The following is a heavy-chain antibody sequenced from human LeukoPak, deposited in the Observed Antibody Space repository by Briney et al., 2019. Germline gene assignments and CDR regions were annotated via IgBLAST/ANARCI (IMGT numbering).Heavy chain of an antibody. D-gene: IGHD6-6*01. CDR1: GSTFSSYW. V-gene: IGHV3-7*01. CDR2: IKQDGSEK. J-gene: IGHJ4*02. CDR3: ARVRGGIAARPVDY. Sequence: PGGSLRLSCAASGSTFSSYWMSWVRQAPGKGLEWVANIKQDGSEKYYVDSVKGRFTISRDNAKNSLYLQMNSLRAEDTAVYYCARVRGGIAARPVDYWGQGTLVTVSS.